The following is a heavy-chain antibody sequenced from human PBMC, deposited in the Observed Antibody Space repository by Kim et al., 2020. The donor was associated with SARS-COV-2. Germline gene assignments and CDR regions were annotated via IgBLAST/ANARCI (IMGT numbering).Heavy chain of an antibody. V-gene: IGHV1-24*01. CDR2: PEDGET. CDR3: ATGLEN. Sequence: PEDGETIYAQKFRGRVTMTEDTSTDTAYMELSSLRSEDTAVYYCATGLENWGQGTLVTVSS. J-gene: IGHJ4*02. D-gene: IGHD1-1*01.